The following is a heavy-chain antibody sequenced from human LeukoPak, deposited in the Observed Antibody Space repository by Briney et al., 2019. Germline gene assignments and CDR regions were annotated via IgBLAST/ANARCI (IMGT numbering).Heavy chain of an antibody. Sequence: PGGSLRLSCAASGFTFSNAWMSWVRQAPGKGLDWVGRSKSKTDGGTTDYAAPVKGRFTISRDDSKNTLYLQMDSLKTEDTAVYYCATDTSMIDYWGQGTLVTVSS. V-gene: IGHV3-15*01. CDR1: GFTFSNAW. CDR3: ATDTSMIDY. D-gene: IGHD2/OR15-2a*01. J-gene: IGHJ4*02. CDR2: SKSKTDGGTT.